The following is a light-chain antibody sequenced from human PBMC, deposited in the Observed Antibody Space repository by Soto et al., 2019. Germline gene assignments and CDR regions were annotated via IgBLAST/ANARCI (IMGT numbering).Light chain of an antibody. J-gene: IGKJ1*01. CDR2: KAS. CDR3: QQYDSYPWT. V-gene: IGKV1-5*03. CDR1: QSISNW. Sequence: DIQVTQSPSTLSASVGDRVTITCRASQSISNWLAWYQQKPGKAPKLLIYKASTLECGVPSRFSGSGSGTEFTLTINTLQPDDFATYYCQQYDSYPWTFGQGTKVEI.